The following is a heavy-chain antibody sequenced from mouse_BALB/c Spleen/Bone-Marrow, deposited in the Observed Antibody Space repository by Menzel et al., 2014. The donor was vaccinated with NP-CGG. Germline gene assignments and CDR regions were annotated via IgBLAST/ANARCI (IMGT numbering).Heavy chain of an antibody. Sequence: EVKLEESGGGLVKPGGSLKLSCAASGFTFGSYGMSWVRQTPEKRLEWVATISGGDTYTYYPDSVRGRFTISRDNAKNNLYLQMSSLRSEDTALYYCAAITTVAYWGRGTLVTVSA. J-gene: IGHJ3*01. CDR2: ISGGDTYT. V-gene: IGHV5-9-2*01. D-gene: IGHD1-1*01. CDR1: GFTFGSYG. CDR3: AAITTVAY.